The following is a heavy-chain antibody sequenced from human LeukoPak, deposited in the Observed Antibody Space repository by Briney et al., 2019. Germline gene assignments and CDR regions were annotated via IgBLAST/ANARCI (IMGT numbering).Heavy chain of an antibody. J-gene: IGHJ4*02. D-gene: IGHD3-9*01. CDR1: EFTVSPNY. CDR3: VRAVYDILAGHYTEDY. CDR2: HYSGGST. Sequence: GGSLRLSCAASEFTVSPNYMTWVREAPGKGLKRVSVHYSGGSTYYADSVRGRFTVSRDNSKNTLYLQMNSLRAEDTAVYYCVRAVYDILAGHYTEDYWGQGTLVTVSS. V-gene: IGHV3-66*01.